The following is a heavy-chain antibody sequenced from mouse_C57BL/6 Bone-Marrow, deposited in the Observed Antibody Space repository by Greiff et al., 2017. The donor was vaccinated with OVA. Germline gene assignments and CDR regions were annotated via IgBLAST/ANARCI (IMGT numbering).Heavy chain of an antibody. CDR1: GYTFTDYY. Sequence: QVHVKQSGPELVKPGASVKISCKASGYTFTDYYINWVKQRPGQGLEWIGWIYPGSGNTKYNEKFKGKATLTVDTSSSTAYMQLSSRTSEDSAVYFCARGDWDYFDYWGQGTTLTVSS. CDR2: IYPGSGNT. CDR3: ARGDWDYFDY. J-gene: IGHJ2*01. V-gene: IGHV1-84*01. D-gene: IGHD4-1*01.